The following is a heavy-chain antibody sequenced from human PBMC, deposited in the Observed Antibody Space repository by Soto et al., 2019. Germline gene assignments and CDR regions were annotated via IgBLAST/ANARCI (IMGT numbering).Heavy chain of an antibody. J-gene: IGHJ4*02. CDR3: ARGGGVYYFDY. CDR2: IYYSGIT. Sequence: SETLSLTCTVSGGSISSYYWSWIRQPPGKGLEWIGYIYYSGITDYNPSLKSRVTISVDTSKSQFSLKLSSVTAADTAVYYCARGGGVYYFDYWGQGTLVTSPQ. CDR1: GGSISSYY. V-gene: IGHV4-59*01. D-gene: IGHD2-8*02.